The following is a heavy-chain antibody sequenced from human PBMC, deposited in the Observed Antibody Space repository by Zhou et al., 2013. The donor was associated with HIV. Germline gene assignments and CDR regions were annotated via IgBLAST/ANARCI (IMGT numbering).Heavy chain of an antibody. V-gene: IGHV4-39*07. CDR1: GGSISSSNYY. Sequence: QVQLQESGPGLVKPSETLSLTCTVSGGSISSSNYYWGWIRQPPGKGLEWIGSIYYSGSTYYNPSLKSRVTISVDTSKKQFSLKLNSVTAADTAVYYCARSIAAEFSSGSPWGQGIXVTVSS. CDR2: IYYSGST. J-gene: IGHJ5*02. CDR3: ARSIAAEFSSGSP. D-gene: IGHD6-13*01.